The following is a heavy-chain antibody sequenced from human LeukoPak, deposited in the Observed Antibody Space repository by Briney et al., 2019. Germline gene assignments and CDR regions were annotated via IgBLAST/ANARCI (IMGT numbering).Heavy chain of an antibody. D-gene: IGHD5-12*01. Sequence: SETLSLTCTVSGGSISSYYWSWIRQPPGKGLEWIGYIYYSGSTNYNPSLKSRVTISVDTSKNQFSLKLSSVTAADTAVYYCARDSGYDGGHFDYWGQGTLVTVSS. J-gene: IGHJ4*02. V-gene: IGHV4-59*01. CDR3: ARDSGYDGGHFDY. CDR2: IYYSGST. CDR1: GGSISSYY.